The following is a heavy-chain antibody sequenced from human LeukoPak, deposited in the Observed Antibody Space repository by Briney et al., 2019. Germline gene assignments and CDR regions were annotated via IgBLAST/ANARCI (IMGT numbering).Heavy chain of an antibody. CDR2: IKEDGTRK. CDR1: GFTFSNFW. V-gene: IGHV3-7*03. D-gene: IGHD3-22*01. CDR3: ATPLDYHDSSGFHQGGD. Sequence: GGSLRLSCAASGFTFSNFWMTWVRQAPGKGLQWVANIKEDGTRKNYVDSVKGRFTISRDNAEDSLYLQMTSLRAEDTAMYYCATPLDYHDSSGFHQGGDWGQGTLVTVSS. J-gene: IGHJ4*02.